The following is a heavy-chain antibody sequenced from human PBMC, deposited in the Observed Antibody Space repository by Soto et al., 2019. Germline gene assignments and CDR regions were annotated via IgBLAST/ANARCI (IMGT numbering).Heavy chain of an antibody. CDR2: INHSGST. D-gene: IGHD3-22*01. V-gene: IGHV4-34*01. CDR1: GGSFSGYY. CDR3: ARGGYDSSGYYYVLVDY. Sequence: SETLSLTCAVYGGSFSGYYWSWIRQPPGKGLEWIGEINHSGSTNYNPSLKSRVTISVDTSKNQFSLKLSSVTAADTAVYYCARGGYDSSGYYYVLVDYWGQGTLVTVSS. J-gene: IGHJ4*02.